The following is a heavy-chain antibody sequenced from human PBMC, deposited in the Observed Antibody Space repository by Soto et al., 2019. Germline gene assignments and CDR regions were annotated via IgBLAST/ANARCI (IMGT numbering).Heavy chain of an antibody. J-gene: IGHJ4*02. Sequence: PSETLSLTCAVSGGSISSGGYSWSWIRQPPGKGLEWIGYIYHSGSTYYNPSLKSRVTISVDRSKNQFSLKLSSVTAADTAVYYCARARQQLVAYWGQGTLVTVSS. D-gene: IGHD6-13*01. V-gene: IGHV4-30-2*01. CDR2: IYHSGST. CDR1: GGSISSGGYS. CDR3: ARARQQLVAY.